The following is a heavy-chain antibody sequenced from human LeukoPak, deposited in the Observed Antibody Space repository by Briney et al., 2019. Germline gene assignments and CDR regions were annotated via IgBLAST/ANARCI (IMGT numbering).Heavy chain of an antibody. CDR2: IYYSGST. D-gene: IGHD6-6*01. CDR3: ARSSKYSSSVDY. V-gene: IGHV4-31*03. CDR1: GGSISSGGYY. J-gene: IGHJ4*02. Sequence: PSQTLSLTCTVSGGSISSGGYYWSWIRQHPGKGLEWIGYIYYSGSTNYNPSLKSRVTISVDTSKNQFSLKLSSVTAADTAVYYCARSSKYSSSVDYWGQGTLVTVSS.